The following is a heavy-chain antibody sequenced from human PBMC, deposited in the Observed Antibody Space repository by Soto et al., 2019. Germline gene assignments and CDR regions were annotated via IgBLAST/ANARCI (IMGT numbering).Heavy chain of an antibody. J-gene: IGHJ4*02. V-gene: IGHV3-23*01. CDR3: AKDGFGGASDY. Sequence: EVQLLESGGGFAQPGGSLRLSCAASGFTFSSYAMHWVRQAPGRGLEWVSTISVSGTNIYYADSVQGRFTISRDNSQNTLFLQMTSLRVADAATYYCAKDGFGGASDYWGQGAHVTVSS. CDR2: ISVSGTNI. D-gene: IGHD3-3*01. CDR1: GFTFSSYA.